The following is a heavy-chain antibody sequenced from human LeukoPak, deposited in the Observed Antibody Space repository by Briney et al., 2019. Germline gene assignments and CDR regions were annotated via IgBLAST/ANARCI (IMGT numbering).Heavy chain of an antibody. D-gene: IGHD6-19*01. CDR2: IYYSGDT. Sequence: SETLSLTCTVSGDSISSSSYYWCCIRQPPRKGLERIWSIYYSGDTYYNPSLKSRRVTISVDKSKNQCSLRLSSVTAADTAVYYCARHQWHYYYYMCVCGKGSTVTVSS. CDR1: GDSISSSSYY. CDR3: ARHQWHYYYYMCV. J-gene: IGHJ6*03. V-gene: IGHV4-39*01.